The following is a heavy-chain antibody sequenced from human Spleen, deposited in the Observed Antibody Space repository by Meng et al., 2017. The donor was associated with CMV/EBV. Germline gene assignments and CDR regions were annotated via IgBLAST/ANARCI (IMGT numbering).Heavy chain of an antibody. CDR1: GGSISSSSYY. CDR2: IYYSVST. J-gene: IGHJ4*02. V-gene: IGHV4-39*01. D-gene: IGHD6-13*01. CDR3: ARHDSSSWYIHYFDY. Sequence: GGSISSSSYYWGWIRQPPGKGLEWIGSIYYSVSTHYNPSLKSRVTISVDTSKNQFSLKLSSVTAADTAVYYCARHDSSSWYIHYFDYWGQGTLVTVSS.